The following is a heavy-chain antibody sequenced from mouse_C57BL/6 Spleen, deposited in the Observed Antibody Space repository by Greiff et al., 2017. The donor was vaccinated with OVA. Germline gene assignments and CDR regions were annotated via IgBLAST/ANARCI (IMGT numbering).Heavy chain of an antibody. Sequence: EVQLQQSGTVLARPGASVKMSCTTSGYTFTSYWMHWVKQRPGQGLEWIGAIYPGNSDTSYNQKFKGKAKLTAVTSASTAYMELSSLTTEDSAVYYSTREDTTGMGYYYAMDYWGQGTSVTVSS. CDR3: TREDTTGMGYYYAMDY. V-gene: IGHV1-5*01. D-gene: IGHD1-1*01. CDR1: GYTFTSYW. J-gene: IGHJ4*01. CDR2: IYPGNSDT.